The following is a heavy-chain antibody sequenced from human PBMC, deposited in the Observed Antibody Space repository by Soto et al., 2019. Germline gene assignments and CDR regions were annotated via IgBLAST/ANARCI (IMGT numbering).Heavy chain of an antibody. D-gene: IGHD1-26*01. CDR3: ASHSGSSPEGRYYYGMDV. Sequence: SVKVSCKASGYTFTGYYMHWVRQAPGQGLEWMGGIIPIFGTADYAQKFQGRVTITADESTSTAYMELSSLRSEDTAVYYCASHSGSSPEGRYYYGMDVWGQGTTVTVSS. CDR1: GYTFTGYY. V-gene: IGHV1-69*13. CDR2: IIPIFGTA. J-gene: IGHJ6*02.